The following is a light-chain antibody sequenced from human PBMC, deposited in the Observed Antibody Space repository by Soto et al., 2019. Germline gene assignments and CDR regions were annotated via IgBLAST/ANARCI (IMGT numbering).Light chain of an antibody. J-gene: IGKJ4*01. CDR2: GAS. Sequence: EIVMTQSPATLSVSPGERATLSCRASQSISRNLAWYQQKPGQAPRLLIYGASTRATGIPARFSGSGSGTEFTLTISSLQSEDFAVYYCQHYSDWPLTFGGGTRVENK. V-gene: IGKV3-15*01. CDR3: QHYSDWPLT. CDR1: QSISRN.